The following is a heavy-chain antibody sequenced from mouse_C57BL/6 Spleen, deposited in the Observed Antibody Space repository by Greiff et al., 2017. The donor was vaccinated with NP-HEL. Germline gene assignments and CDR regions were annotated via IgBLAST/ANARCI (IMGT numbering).Heavy chain of an antibody. CDR2: IYPGDGDT. CDR1: GYAFSSYW. CDR3: ARSDYSNYVGYFDV. Sequence: QVQLQQSGAELVKPGASVKISCKASGYAFSSYWMNWVKQRPGKGLEWIGQIYPGDGDTNYNGKFKGKATLTADKSSSTAYMQLSRLTSEDSAVYFCARSDYSNYVGYFDVWGTGTTVTVSS. J-gene: IGHJ1*03. D-gene: IGHD2-5*01. V-gene: IGHV1-80*01.